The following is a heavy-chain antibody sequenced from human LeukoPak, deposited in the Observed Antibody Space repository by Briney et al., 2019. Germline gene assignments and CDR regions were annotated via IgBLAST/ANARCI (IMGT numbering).Heavy chain of an antibody. D-gene: IGHD3-3*01. CDR3: ARHHGNFWSGYYIY. CDR1: GYSIRSGYY. CDR2: MFHSGST. J-gene: IGHJ4*02. V-gene: IGHV4-38-2*01. Sequence: SETLSLTCAVSGYSIRSGYYWGWIRQPPGEGLEWIGSMFHSGSTYYNPSLKSRVTISVDTSKNQFSLKLTSVTAADTAVYYCARHHGNFWSGYYIYWGQGILVAVSS.